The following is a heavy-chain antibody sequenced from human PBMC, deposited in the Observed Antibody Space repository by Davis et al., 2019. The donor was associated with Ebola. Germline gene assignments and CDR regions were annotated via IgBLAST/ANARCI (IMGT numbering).Heavy chain of an antibody. CDR3: ARGYYDYVWGSYRYGYYMDV. D-gene: IGHD3-16*02. J-gene: IGHJ6*03. V-gene: IGHV1-2*02. Sequence: ASVKVSCKASGYTFTSYGISWVRQAPGQGLEWMGWINPNSGGTNYAQKFQGRVTMTRDTSISTAYMELSRLRSDDTAVYYCARGYYDYVWGSYRYGYYMDVWGKGTTVTVSS. CDR2: INPNSGGT. CDR1: GYTFTSYG.